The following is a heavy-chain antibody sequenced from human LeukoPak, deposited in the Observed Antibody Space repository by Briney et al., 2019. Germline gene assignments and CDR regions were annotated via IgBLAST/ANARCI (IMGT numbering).Heavy chain of an antibody. CDR1: GFTVSNNY. V-gene: IGHV3-53*05. CDR2: IYSGGST. CDR3: AKKEGNLDWLDY. D-gene: IGHD3-9*01. Sequence: GGSLRLSCAASGFTVSNNYMSWVRQAPGKGLEWVSVIYSGGSTYSADSVKGRFTISRDNSKNTLYLQMNSLRAEDTAVYYCAKKEGNLDWLDYWGQGTLVTVSS. J-gene: IGHJ4*02.